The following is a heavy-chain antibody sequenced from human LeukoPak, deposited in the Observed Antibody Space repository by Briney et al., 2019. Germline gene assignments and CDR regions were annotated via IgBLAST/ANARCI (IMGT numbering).Heavy chain of an antibody. Sequence: ASVKVSCKASGFTFTSSAMQWVRQARGQRLEWIGWIVVGSGNTNYTQKFQERVTITRDMSTSTAYMELSSLRSEDTAVYYCAAESNYGDYNAYWGQGTLVTVSS. CDR3: AAESNYGDYNAY. J-gene: IGHJ4*02. CDR2: IVVGSGNT. V-gene: IGHV1-58*02. D-gene: IGHD4-17*01. CDR1: GFTFTSSA.